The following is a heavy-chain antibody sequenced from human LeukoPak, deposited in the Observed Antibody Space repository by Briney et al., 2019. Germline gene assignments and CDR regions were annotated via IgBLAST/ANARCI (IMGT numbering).Heavy chain of an antibody. CDR1: GFTFSSYW. CDR2: INSDGSST. CDR3: AKDLQPYCSGGSCFAFDI. J-gene: IGHJ3*02. Sequence: GGSLRLSCAASGFTFSSYWMHWVRQAPGKGLVWVSRINSDGSSTSYADSVKGRFTISRDNSKNTLYLQMNSLRAEDTAVYYCAKDLQPYCSGGSCFAFDIWGQGTMVTVSS. D-gene: IGHD2-15*01. V-gene: IGHV3-74*01.